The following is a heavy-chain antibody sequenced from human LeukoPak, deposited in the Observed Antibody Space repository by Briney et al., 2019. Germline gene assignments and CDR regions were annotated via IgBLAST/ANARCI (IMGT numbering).Heavy chain of an antibody. CDR3: ARVRGIAAAGGAYDAFDI. V-gene: IGHV1-69*13. CDR1: GGTFSSYA. CDR2: IIPIFGTA. Sequence: SVKVSCKASGGTFSSYAISWVRQAPGQGLEWMGGIIPIFGTANYAQKFQGRVTITADESTSTAYMELSSLRSEDTAVYYCARVRGIAAAGGAYDAFDIWGQGTMVTVSS. D-gene: IGHD6-13*01. J-gene: IGHJ3*02.